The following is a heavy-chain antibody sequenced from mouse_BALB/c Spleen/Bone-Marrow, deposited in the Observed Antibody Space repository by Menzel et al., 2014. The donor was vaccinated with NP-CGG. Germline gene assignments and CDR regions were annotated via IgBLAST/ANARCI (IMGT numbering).Heavy chain of an antibody. D-gene: IGHD1-1*01. CDR1: GFTFSDYG. V-gene: IGHV5-15*02. J-gene: IGHJ1*01. CDR2: ISNLAYRI. Sequence: EVQLVESGGGLVQPGGSRKLSCAASGFTFSDYGMAWVRQAPGKGPEWVAFISNLAYRIYYADTVTGRFTISRENAKNTLCLEMSSLRSEDAAMYYCARDYYGSSYWYFDVWGAGTTVTVSS. CDR3: ARDYYGSSYWYFDV.